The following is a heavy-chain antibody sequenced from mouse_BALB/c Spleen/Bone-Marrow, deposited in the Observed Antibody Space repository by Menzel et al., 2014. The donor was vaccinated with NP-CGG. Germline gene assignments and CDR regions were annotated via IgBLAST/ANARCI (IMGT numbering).Heavy chain of an antibody. CDR2: IHPSDTET. V-gene: IGHV1-61*01. CDR3: ARLEGNYGSTFAY. CDR1: GYSFTSYW. J-gene: IGHJ3*01. D-gene: IGHD1-1*01. Sequence: QVHVKQSGAELVRPGASVKLSCKASGYSFTSYWMNWVKQRPGHGLERIGMIHPSDTETRLNQRFKDKATLTVDKSSSTAYMQLNSPTSEDSAVYYCARLEGNYGSTFAYWGQGTLVTVSA.